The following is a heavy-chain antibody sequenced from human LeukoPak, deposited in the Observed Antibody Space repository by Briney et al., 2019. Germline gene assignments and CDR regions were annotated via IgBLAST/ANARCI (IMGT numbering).Heavy chain of an antibody. CDR1: GGTFSSYA. Sequence: SVKVSCKASGGTFSSYAISWVRPAPGQGLEWMGGIIPIFGTANYAQKFQGRVTITADESTSTAYMELSSLRSEDTAVYYCARGLGYCSSTSCYRWFDPWGQGTLVTVSS. V-gene: IGHV1-69*13. J-gene: IGHJ5*02. CDR2: IIPIFGTA. D-gene: IGHD2-2*01. CDR3: ARGLGYCSSTSCYRWFDP.